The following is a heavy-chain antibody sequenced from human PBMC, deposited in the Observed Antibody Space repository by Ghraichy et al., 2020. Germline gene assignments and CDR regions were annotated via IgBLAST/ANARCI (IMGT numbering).Heavy chain of an antibody. CDR1: GFTFSSYA. V-gene: IGHV3-23*01. CDR2: ISGSGGST. J-gene: IGHJ4*02. CDR3: AKDWVATTKGGNYFDY. D-gene: IGHD5-12*01. Sequence: GGSLRLSCAASGFTFSSYAMSWVRQAPGKGLEWVSAISGSGGSTYYADSVKGRFTISRDNSKNTLYLQMNSLRAEDTAVYYCAKDWVATTKGGNYFDYWGQGTLVTVSS.